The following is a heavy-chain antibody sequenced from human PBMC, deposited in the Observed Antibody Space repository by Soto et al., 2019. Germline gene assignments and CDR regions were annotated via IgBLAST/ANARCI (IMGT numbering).Heavy chain of an antibody. Sequence: EVQVVESGGGLVKPGGSLRLSCTFTFSMYSMNWVRQAPGKGLEWVASISSGSAYIKYAESVKGRFTISRDNAKNSLHLQINGLRAEDTAIYHCARDQGGSYDSWFDPWGQGTLVTVSS. D-gene: IGHD1-26*01. CDR2: ISSGSAYI. CDR1: TFSMYS. CDR3: ARDQGGSYDSWFDP. V-gene: IGHV3-21*06. J-gene: IGHJ5*02.